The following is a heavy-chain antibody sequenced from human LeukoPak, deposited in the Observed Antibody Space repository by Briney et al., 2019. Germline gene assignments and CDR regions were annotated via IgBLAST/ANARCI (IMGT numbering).Heavy chain of an antibody. CDR2: IKPDGTTK. Sequence: PGGSLRLSCAASGFPFSSYSMTWVRQAPGKGLEWVANIKPDGTTKFYVDSVKGRFIISRDNAKNSLYLQMNTLRADDTAVYYCARDGFGTGSNWGQGTLVTVSS. CDR3: ARDGFGTGSN. CDR1: GFPFSSYS. D-gene: IGHD3-16*01. V-gene: IGHV3-7*03. J-gene: IGHJ4*02.